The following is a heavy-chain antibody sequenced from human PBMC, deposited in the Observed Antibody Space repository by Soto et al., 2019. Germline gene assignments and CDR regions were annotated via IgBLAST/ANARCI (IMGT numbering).Heavy chain of an antibody. D-gene: IGHD3-22*01. CDR1: GFTFSSYG. Sequence: SLRLSCAASGFTFSSYGMHWARQAPGKGLEWVAVISKDGSTKYDADSVKGRFTISRDNSKNTLYLQMNSLRAEDTAVYYCAKETHSSGYGSYFDYWGQGTLVTVSS. J-gene: IGHJ4*02. CDR3: AKETHSSGYGSYFDY. CDR2: ISKDGSTK. V-gene: IGHV3-30*18.